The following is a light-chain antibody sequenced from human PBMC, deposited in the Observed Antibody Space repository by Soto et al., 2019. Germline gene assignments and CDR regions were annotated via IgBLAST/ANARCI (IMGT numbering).Light chain of an antibody. Sequence: EIVLTQSPATLSLSPGERATLSCGASQSVTSYLGWYQQKPGQAPRLLIYDASNRATGIPARFSGSGSGTDFTLTISSLEPEDFAVYYCQQRNTWPITFGQGTRLE. CDR1: QSVTSY. V-gene: IGKV3-11*01. CDR3: QQRNTWPIT. CDR2: DAS. J-gene: IGKJ5*01.